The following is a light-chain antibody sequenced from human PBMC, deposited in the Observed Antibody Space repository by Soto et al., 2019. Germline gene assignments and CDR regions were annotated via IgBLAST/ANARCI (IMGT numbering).Light chain of an antibody. J-gene: IGKJ1*01. CDR1: QNINNY. Sequence: DIELTQSPPSLAASVGDRVTITCRASQNINNYLIWYQQKPGKAPQLLIYGASSLQSGVPSRFSGSASGTDFTLTIGSLQPEDFATYYCQESYSVPGTFGQGTKVEI. CDR3: QESYSVPGT. CDR2: GAS. V-gene: IGKV1-39*01.